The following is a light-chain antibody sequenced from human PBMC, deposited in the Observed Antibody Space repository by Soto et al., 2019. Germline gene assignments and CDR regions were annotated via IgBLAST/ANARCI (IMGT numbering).Light chain of an antibody. CDR1: QSVSSSS. CDR2: GSS. Sequence: EIVLTQSPGTLSLSPGEGATLSCRASQSVSSSSLARYQQKPGQAPRLLISGSSSSATGIPDRFSGSGSGTDFTLTISRLELEDFAVYSCQKYSISPPTFGHGPKVAIK. V-gene: IGKV3-20*01. CDR3: QKYSISPPT. J-gene: IGKJ1*01.